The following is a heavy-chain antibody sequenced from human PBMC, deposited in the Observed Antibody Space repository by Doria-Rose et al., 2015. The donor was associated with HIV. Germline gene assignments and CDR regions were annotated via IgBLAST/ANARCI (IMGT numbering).Heavy chain of an antibody. D-gene: IGHD6-13*01. J-gene: IGHJ4*02. CDR1: GVSLSSPGMG. CDR3: ARIKSSRWYHKYYFDF. V-gene: IGHV2-26*01. CDR2: ILSDDER. Sequence: QITLKESGPVLVKPTETLTLTCTVSGVSLSSPGMGVSWIRQPPGKSLEWLANILSDDERSYKTSLKSRLTISRGTSKSQAVLTMTDMDPVDTATYYCARIKSSRWYHKYYFDFWGQGTLVIVSA.